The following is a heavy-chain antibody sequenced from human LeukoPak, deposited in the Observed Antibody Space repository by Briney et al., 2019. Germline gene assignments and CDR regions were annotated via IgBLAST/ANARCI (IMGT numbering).Heavy chain of an antibody. Sequence: PSETLSLTCTVAGGSISSGDYYWSWIRQPPGKGLEWIGYIYSSGSTYYNPSLKSRVTISVDTSKNQFSLKLSSVTAADTAGYYWARALGLTIFGVVNYNFDYWGQGTLVTVSS. CDR2: IYSSGST. CDR3: ARALGLTIFGVVNYNFDY. J-gene: IGHJ4*02. CDR1: GGSISSGDYY. D-gene: IGHD3-3*01. V-gene: IGHV4-30-4*08.